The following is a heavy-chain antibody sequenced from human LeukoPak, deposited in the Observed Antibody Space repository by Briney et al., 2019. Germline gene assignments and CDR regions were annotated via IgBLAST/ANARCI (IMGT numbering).Heavy chain of an antibody. V-gene: IGHV4-31*01. D-gene: IGHD4-17*01. J-gene: IGHJ5*02. CDR3: ARGFGTLTTDPWFDP. Sequence: SQTLSLTCTVSGGSISSGDYYWSRNPPHQGQGLEWIGYNCCSGSTYYNPSLQSPVTISVDTSKNPFSLKLSSVTAADTAVYYCARGFGTLTTDPWFDPWGQGTLVTVSS. CDR1: GGSISSGDYY. CDR2: NCCSGST.